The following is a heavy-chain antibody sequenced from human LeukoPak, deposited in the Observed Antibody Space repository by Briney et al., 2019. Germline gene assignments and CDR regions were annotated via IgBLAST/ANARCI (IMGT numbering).Heavy chain of an antibody. CDR2: IYYSGST. V-gene: IGHV4-39*01. CDR3: ARSFYCSSTSCSRGGKGRMDV. CDR1: GGSISSSSYY. J-gene: IGHJ6*02. Sequence: PSETLSLTCTVSGGSISSSSYYWGWIRQPPGKGLEWIGSIYYSGSTYYNPSLKSRVTISVDTSKNQFSLKLSSVTAADTAVYYCARSFYCSSTSCSRGGKGRMDVWGQGTTVTVSS. D-gene: IGHD2-2*01.